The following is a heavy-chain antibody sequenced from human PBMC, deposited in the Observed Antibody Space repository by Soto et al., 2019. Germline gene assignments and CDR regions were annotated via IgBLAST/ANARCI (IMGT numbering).Heavy chain of an antibody. CDR1: GYTFTSYD. D-gene: IGHD2-2*01. Sequence: ASVKVSCKASGYTFTSYDINWVRQATGQGLEWMGWMNPNSGNTGYAQKFQGRVTMTRNTSISTAYMELSSLRSEDTAVYYCARGGGTSTSWAHYYYYYYMDVWGKGTTVTVSS. J-gene: IGHJ6*03. V-gene: IGHV1-8*01. CDR3: ARGGGTSTSWAHYYYYYYMDV. CDR2: MNPNSGNT.